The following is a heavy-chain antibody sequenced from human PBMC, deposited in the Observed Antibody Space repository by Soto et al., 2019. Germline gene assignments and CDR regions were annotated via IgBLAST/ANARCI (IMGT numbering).Heavy chain of an antibody. V-gene: IGHV4-4*07. D-gene: IGHD2-2*01. CDR1: GGSISGYY. Sequence: PSETLSLTCTVSGGSISGYYWSWVRQPAGKGLEWVGRIYSDGTTNYSPSLKSRVTMSLDTSKDRFSLHLNSVTAADTAVYYCSRVGCSNSKCYTRGMDVWGQGTTVTVSS. CDR3: SRVGCSNSKCYTRGMDV. CDR2: IYSDGTT. J-gene: IGHJ6*02.